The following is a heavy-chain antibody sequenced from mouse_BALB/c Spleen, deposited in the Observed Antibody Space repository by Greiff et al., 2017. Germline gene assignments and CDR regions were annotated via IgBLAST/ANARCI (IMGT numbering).Heavy chain of an antibody. D-gene: IGHD2-4*01. CDR1: GFSLSRYS. J-gene: IGHJ4*01. V-gene: IGHV2-6-4*01. CDR3: ARNQGGYDSRRRGAMDY. CDR2: IWGGGST. Sequence: VKVVESGPGLVAPSQSLSITCTVSGFSLSRYSVHWVRQPPGKGLEWLGMIWGGGSTDYNSALKSRLSISKDNSKSQVFLKMNSLQTDDTAMYYCARNQGGYDSRRRGAMDYWGQGTSVTVSS.